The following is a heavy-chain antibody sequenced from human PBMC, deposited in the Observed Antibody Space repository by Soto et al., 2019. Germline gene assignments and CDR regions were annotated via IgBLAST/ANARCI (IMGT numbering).Heavy chain of an antibody. CDR3: ARDRRDGYNFDY. V-gene: IGHV3-21*01. J-gene: IGHJ4*02. D-gene: IGHD5-12*01. Sequence: PGGSLRLSCAASGFTFSSYTMNWVRQAPGKGLEWVSSISSGNNYIYYADSVMGRFTISRDNAKNSLYLQMNSLRAEDTAVYYCARDRRDGYNFDYWGQGTLVTVSS. CDR2: ISSGNNYI. CDR1: GFTFSSYT.